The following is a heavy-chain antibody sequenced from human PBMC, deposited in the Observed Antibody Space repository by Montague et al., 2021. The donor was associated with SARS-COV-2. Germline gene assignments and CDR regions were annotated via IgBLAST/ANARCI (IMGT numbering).Heavy chain of an antibody. V-gene: IGHV3-7*01. CDR1: GFIFADYW. CDR2: IKLDGSEE. D-gene: IGHD3-10*01. J-gene: IGHJ3*01. CDR3: ARYYVSGNYGFDL. Sequence: SLRLSCATSGFIFADYWMSWVRQAPGKGLEWVANIKLDGSEEYYMDSVKGRFTVSRDNARNSLYLQMNSLRAEDTAVYYCARYYVSGNYGFDLWGQGTMVTVSS.